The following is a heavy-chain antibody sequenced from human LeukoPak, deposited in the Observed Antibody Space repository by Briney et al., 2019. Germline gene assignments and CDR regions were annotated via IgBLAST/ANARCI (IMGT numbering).Heavy chain of an antibody. CDR2: ISGYNGNT. D-gene: IGHD6-19*01. CDR3: GRDPGSFLSSSGWLNWFDP. V-gene: IGHV1-18*01. J-gene: IGHJ5*02. CDR1: GYTFIIYG. Sequence: ASVKVSCKASGYTFIIYGISWVRQAPGQGLEWMGWISGYNGNTKYAQKFQGRVTMTTDTSTSTAYMQLRSLRSDDTAVYYCGRDPGSFLSSSGWLNWFDPWGQGTLVTVSS.